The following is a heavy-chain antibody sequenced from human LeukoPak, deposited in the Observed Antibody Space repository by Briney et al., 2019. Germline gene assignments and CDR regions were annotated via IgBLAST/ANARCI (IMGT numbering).Heavy chain of an antibody. CDR2: ISSSSGII. V-gene: IGHV3-23*01. J-gene: IGHJ4*02. CDR1: GFTFSSYV. Sequence: GGSLRLSCAASGFTFSSYVMSWVRQAPGKGLEWVSVISSSSGIIYYAGSVMGRFIISRDNSKNTLYLQMNSLRAEDTAVYYCAKDRVKGDGLFDCWGQGTLVTVSS. CDR3: AKDRVKGDGLFDC.